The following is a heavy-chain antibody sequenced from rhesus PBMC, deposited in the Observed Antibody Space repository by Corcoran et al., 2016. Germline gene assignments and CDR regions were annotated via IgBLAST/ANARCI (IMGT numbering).Heavy chain of an antibody. D-gene: IGHD1-44*01. V-gene: IGHV1-111*02. J-gene: IGHJ2*01. CDR2: VDPEDGEA. Sequence: EVQLVQSGAEVKKPGASVKISCKASGYTFTDYYLHWVRQAPGKGLEGMGRVDPEDGEAIPAQKFQDRVPITAEQSTDTAYMELSSLRSEDTAVYYCATDQGGRTTGGKSIWYFDLWGPGTPITISS. CDR1: GYTFTDYY. CDR3: ATDQGGRTTGGKSIWYFDL.